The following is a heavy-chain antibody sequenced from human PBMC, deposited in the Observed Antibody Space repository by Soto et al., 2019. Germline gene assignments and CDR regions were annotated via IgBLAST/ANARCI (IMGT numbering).Heavy chain of an antibody. CDR3: ARANYIVVVPAATANWFDP. J-gene: IGHJ5*02. D-gene: IGHD2-2*01. V-gene: IGHV4-31*03. Sequence: NPSETLSLTCTVSGGSISSGGYYWSWIRQHPGKGLEWIGYIYYSGSTYYNPSLKSRVTISVDTSKNQFSLKLSSVTAADTAVYYCARANYIVVVPAATANWFDPWGQGTLVTVPQ. CDR2: IYYSGST. CDR1: GGSISSGGYY.